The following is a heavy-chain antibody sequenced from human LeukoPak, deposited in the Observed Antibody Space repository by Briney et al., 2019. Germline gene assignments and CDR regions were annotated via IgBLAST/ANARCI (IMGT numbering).Heavy chain of an antibody. CDR3: ARDEKIVGASGQDY. CDR1: GFTFSSYA. V-gene: IGHV3-23*01. J-gene: IGHJ4*02. Sequence: GGSLRLSCAASGFTFSSYAMNWVRQAPGKGLEWVSGSDTGSGTHYADSVKGRFTISRDNAKNTLFLQMNSLRAEDTAVYYCARDEKIVGASGQDYWGQGTLVTVSS. D-gene: IGHD1-26*01. CDR2: SDTGSGT.